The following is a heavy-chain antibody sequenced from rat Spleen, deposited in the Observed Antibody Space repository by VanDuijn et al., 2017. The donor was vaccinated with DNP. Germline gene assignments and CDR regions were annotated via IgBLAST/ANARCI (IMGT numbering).Heavy chain of an antibody. Sequence: QVQLKESGPGLVQPSQTLSLTCTVSGFSLTSYGVSWVRQPPGKGLEWIAAIWSGGRTDYNSGLKSRLSISRDTSKSQVLLEMNSLQTEDTAMYFCASSSGYAMDAWGQGTSVTVSS. D-gene: IGHD1-2*01. V-gene: IGHV2-16*01. CDR1: GFSLTSYG. CDR2: IWSGGRT. J-gene: IGHJ4*01. CDR3: ASSSGYAMDA.